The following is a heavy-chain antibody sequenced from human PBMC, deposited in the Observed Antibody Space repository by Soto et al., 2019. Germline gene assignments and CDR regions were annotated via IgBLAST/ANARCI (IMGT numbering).Heavy chain of an antibody. V-gene: IGHV3-21*01. CDR3: ARDPDIVVVPAAIVDY. D-gene: IGHD2-2*02. CDR2: ISSSSSYI. CDR1: GFTFSSYS. Sequence: PGGSLRLSCAASGFTFSSYSMNWVRQAPGKGLEWVSSISSSSSYIYYADSVKGRFTISRDNAKNSLYLQMNSLRAEDTAVYYCARDPDIVVVPAAIVDYWGQGTLVTVSS. J-gene: IGHJ4*02.